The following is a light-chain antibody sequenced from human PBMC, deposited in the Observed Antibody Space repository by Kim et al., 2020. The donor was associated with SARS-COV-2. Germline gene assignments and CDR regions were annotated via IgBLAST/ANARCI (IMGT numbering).Light chain of an antibody. V-gene: IGKV3-20*01. CDR1: QSVSSSY. CDR2: GTS. CDR3: QHYGSSLLYT. Sequence: SPGERATLSCRASQSVSSSYLAWYQQKPGQAPRLLIYGTSSRATGIPDRFSGSGSGTDFTLTISRLEPEDVAVYYCQHYGSSLLYTFGQGTKLEI. J-gene: IGKJ2*01.